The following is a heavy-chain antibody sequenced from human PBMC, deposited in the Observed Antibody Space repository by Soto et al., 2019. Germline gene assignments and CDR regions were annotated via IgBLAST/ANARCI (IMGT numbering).Heavy chain of an antibody. Sequence: QVQLQESGPGLVKPSQTLSLTCTVSGGSISTVDYWWSWIRQSPDMGLEWIGHIYDGGRTYNNPSLESRVTMSVATSKSQLSLTLSSGSAADTAVYYCARGPSGDKVDSWGQGTLVTVSS. CDR2: IYDGGRT. CDR3: ARGPSGDKVDS. V-gene: IGHV4-30-4*01. D-gene: IGHD7-27*01. J-gene: IGHJ4*02. CDR1: GGSISTVDYW.